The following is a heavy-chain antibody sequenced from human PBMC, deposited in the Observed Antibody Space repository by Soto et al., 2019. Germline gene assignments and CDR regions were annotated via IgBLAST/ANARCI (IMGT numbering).Heavy chain of an antibody. CDR3: ARDGSSSAGSDYYYYGMDV. CDR1: GYTFTGYY. J-gene: IGHJ6*02. V-gene: IGHV1-2*04. D-gene: IGHD6-6*01. Sequence: ASVKVSCXASGYTFTGYYMHWVRQAPGQGLEWMGWINPNSGGTNYAQKFQGWVTMTRDTSISTAYMELSRLRSDDTAVYYCARDGSSSAGSDYYYYGMDVWGQGTTVTVSS. CDR2: INPNSGGT.